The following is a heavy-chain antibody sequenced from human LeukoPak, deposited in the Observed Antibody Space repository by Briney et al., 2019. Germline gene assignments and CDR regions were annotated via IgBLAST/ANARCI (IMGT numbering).Heavy chain of an antibody. D-gene: IGHD2-15*01. CDR3: ARAVPIRYCSGGSCSSGDY. Sequence: GGSLRLSCAASGFTFSSNDMSWVRQAPGKGLEWVSVIYSGGSTYYADSVKDRFTISRHNSKNTLYLQMYSLRAEDTAVYYCARAVPIRYCSGGSCSSGDYWGPGSLVTVSS. V-gene: IGHV3-53*04. CDR1: GFTFSSND. J-gene: IGHJ4*02. CDR2: IYSGGST.